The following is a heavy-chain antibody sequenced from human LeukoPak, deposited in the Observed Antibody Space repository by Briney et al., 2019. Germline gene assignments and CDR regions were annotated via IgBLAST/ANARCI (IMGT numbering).Heavy chain of an antibody. J-gene: IGHJ4*02. CDR1: GFIFDDYV. V-gene: IGHV3-43D*03. CDR2: INYNGDSA. Sequence: GGSLRLSCAASGFIFDDYVVHWVRQAPGKGLEWVSLINYNGDSAYYADSVKGRFTVSRDNSKNSLFLQMSSLRAEDTAFYYCAKGDGYKGGVLDYWGQGTLVTVSS. CDR3: AKGDGYKGGVLDY. D-gene: IGHD5-24*01.